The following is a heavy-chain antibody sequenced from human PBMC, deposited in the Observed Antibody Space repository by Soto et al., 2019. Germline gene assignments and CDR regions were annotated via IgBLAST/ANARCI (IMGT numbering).Heavy chain of an antibody. CDR2: IGGSGTGGRT. D-gene: IGHD5-12*01. CDR1: GLTFSTYA. J-gene: IGHJ6*02. Sequence: EVHLLESGGDLVQPGGSLRLSCTASGLTFSTYAMSWVRQAPGKGLEWVSAIGGSGTGGRTYYGDPVKGRFTISRDNSKNRVYLQMNSLRADDTAVYYCAKSPGGLDGYNSDYYGMDVWGQGTTVTVSS. V-gene: IGHV3-23*01. CDR3: AKSPGGLDGYNSDYYGMDV.